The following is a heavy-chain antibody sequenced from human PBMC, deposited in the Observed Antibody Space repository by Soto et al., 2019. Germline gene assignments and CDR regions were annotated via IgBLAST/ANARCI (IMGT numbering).Heavy chain of an antibody. CDR3: ARVFDSGAAYPIGY. CDR1: GFTFSSYS. J-gene: IGHJ4*02. V-gene: IGHV3-48*01. D-gene: IGHD2-15*01. Sequence: GGSLRLSWAASGFTFSSYSMNWVRQAPGEGLEWVSYIGSSSTTTYADSVKGRFAISRDNAKNSLYLQMNSLKAEDTAVYYCARVFDSGAAYPIGYWGQGTLVPVSS. CDR2: IGSSSTTT.